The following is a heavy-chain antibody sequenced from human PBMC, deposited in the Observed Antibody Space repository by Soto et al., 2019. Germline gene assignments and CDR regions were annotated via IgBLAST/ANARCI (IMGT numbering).Heavy chain of an antibody. D-gene: IGHD5-12*01. CDR3: ARGRIVASVHDAFDM. Sequence: QGQLLQSGDEVKTPGASVRVSCRASGYPFTSYGISWVRQAPGQGLEWVAWISAYNGKRATAPKFQGRVTMTLDTSKDTAHMDLGELTSDDTAVYYCARGRIVASVHDAFDMWGQGTKVTVSS. V-gene: IGHV1-18*01. J-gene: IGHJ3*02. CDR1: GYPFTSYG. CDR2: ISAYNGKR.